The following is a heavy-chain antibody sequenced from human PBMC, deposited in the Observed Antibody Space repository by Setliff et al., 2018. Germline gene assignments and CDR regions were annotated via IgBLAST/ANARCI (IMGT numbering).Heavy chain of an antibody. CDR3: ARDYGPNDY. CDR1: GGSISRSSYY. V-gene: IGHV4-39*07. J-gene: IGHJ4*02. Sequence: SETLSLTCTVSGGSISRSSYYWGWIRQPPGKGLEWIGSIYHTGTTYYSPSLKSRVTISVDTSKNQFSLRLSSVTAADTAVYFCARDYGPNDYWGQGSPVTVSS. D-gene: IGHD3-16*01. CDR2: IYHTGTT.